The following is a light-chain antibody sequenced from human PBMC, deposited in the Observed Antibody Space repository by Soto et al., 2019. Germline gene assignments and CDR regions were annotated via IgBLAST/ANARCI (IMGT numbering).Light chain of an antibody. CDR2: EVN. Sequence: QSVLTQPASVSGSPGQSITISCTGTSSDFGNYNLVSWYQQHPGKVPKLILFEVNKRPSGVSGRFSGSKSGNTASLTISGLQAEDEAEYYCCSYVGATTYVFGSGTRSPS. J-gene: IGLJ1*01. V-gene: IGLV2-23*02. CDR1: SSDFGNYNL. CDR3: CSYVGATTYV.